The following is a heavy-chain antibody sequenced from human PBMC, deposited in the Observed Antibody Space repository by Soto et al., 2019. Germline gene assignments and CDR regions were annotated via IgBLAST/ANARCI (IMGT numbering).Heavy chain of an antibody. CDR2: VNLGGNT. J-gene: IGHJ6*02. CDR3: ARTMTTVTTLGMDV. Sequence: QVNLQQWGAGLLKPSETLTLTCAVYGGSFXGYYWSXXRQSPGKGXEWIGLVNLGGNTNYSPPLKSRATISIDVSKNQFSLNLTSLTAADAAVYYCARTMTTVTTLGMDVWGQGTTVAVSS. V-gene: IGHV4-34*02. D-gene: IGHD4-4*01. CDR1: GGSFXGYY.